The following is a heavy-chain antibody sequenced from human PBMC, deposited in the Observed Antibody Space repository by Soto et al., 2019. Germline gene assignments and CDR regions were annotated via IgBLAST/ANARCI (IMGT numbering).Heavy chain of an antibody. D-gene: IGHD3-22*01. CDR1: GGSISSGGYY. CDR3: ARESYDSSGYYYNY. J-gene: IGHJ4*02. CDR2: IYYSGST. V-gene: IGHV4-31*03. Sequence: SETLSLTCTVSGGSISSGGYYWSWIRQHPGKGLEWIGYIYYSGSTYYNPSLKSRVTISVDTSKNQFSLKLSSVTAADTAVYYCARESYDSSGYYYNYWGQGXLVTVSS.